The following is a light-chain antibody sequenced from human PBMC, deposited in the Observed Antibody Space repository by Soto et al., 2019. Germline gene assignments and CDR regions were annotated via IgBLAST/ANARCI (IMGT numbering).Light chain of an antibody. V-gene: IGKV1-5*03. J-gene: IGKJ1*01. CDR2: HAS. CDR3: QQYNSYPWT. Sequence: DIQMTQSPSTLSASVGDRVTITCRPSQSISRWLAWFHQKPGKAPKLLVYHASSLESGVPSRSSGSGSGTEFTLTISSLQADDFATYYCQQYNSYPWTVGQGTKVDIK. CDR1: QSISRW.